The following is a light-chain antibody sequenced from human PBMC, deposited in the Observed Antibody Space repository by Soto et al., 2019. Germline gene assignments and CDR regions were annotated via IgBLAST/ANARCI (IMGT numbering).Light chain of an antibody. V-gene: IGKV3-20*01. J-gene: IGKJ5*01. CDR3: QQYNNWPPIN. CDR1: QSVSSSY. CDR2: GPS. Sequence: EIVLTQSPGTLSLSPVERATLSCMASQSVSSSYLAWYQQKPGQAPRLLIHGPSRRATGIPDRFSASGSGTDFTLTISRLEPEDFAVYYCQQYNNWPPINFGQGTRLEIK.